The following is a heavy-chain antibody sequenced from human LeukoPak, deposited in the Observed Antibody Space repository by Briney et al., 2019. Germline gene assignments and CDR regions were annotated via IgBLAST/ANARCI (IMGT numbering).Heavy chain of an antibody. CDR2: ISGSGGST. CDR1: GFTFSSYA. V-gene: IGHV3-23*01. Sequence: GGSLRLSCAASGFTFSSYAMSWVRQAPGKGLEWVSAISGSGGSTYYADSVKGRFTISRDNSKNTLYLQMNSLRAEDTAVYYCAKRGDSGSYHYYYYGMDVWGQGTTVTVSS. CDR3: AKRGDSGSYHYYYYGMDV. J-gene: IGHJ6*02. D-gene: IGHD1-26*01.